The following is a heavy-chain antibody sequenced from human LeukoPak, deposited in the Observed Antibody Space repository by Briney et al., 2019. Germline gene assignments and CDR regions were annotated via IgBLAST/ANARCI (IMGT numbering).Heavy chain of an antibody. Sequence: ASVKVSCKSSGYTFTIYYMHWVRQAPGQGLEWMGIINPSGGSTSYAQKFQGRVTMTRDTSTSTVYMELSSLRSEDTAVYYCARDAPTSIVVVITDLGNQLAQFDYWGQGTLVTVSS. CDR1: GYTFTIYY. CDR3: ARDAPTSIVVVITDLGNQLAQFDY. CDR2: INPSGGST. D-gene: IGHD3-22*01. V-gene: IGHV1-46*01. J-gene: IGHJ4*02.